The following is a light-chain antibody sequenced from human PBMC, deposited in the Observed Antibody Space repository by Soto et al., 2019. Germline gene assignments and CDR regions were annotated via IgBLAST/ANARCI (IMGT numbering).Light chain of an antibody. CDR3: AAWDDTLKRYV. Sequence: QSVLTQPPSASETPGQTVSISCSGSNSNIASNTVNWYQHLPGTAPKLLIYYNNQRPSGVPDRFSGSKSGTSASLAISGHQSEDESDYYCAAWDDTLKRYVFGTGTKVTVL. V-gene: IGLV1-44*01. CDR1: NSNIASNT. J-gene: IGLJ1*01. CDR2: YNN.